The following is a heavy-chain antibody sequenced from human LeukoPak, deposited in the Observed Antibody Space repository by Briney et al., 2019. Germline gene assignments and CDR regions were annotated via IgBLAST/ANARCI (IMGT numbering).Heavy chain of an antibody. CDR3: ARATYDLLTGYYLDS. J-gene: IGHJ4*02. V-gene: IGHV4-31*03. CDR2: SYYSGST. Sequence: PSGTLSLTCSVSGGSITSGRYYWTWIRQYPEKGLEWIGYSYYSGSTHFKSPLKSRATISLDKSKNQFSLNLTSATAADTAVYYCARATYDLLTGYYLDSWGQGTLVTVSS. CDR1: GGSITSGRYY. D-gene: IGHD3-9*01.